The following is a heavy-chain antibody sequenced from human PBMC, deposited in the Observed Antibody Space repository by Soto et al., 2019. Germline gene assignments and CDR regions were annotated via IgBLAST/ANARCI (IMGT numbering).Heavy chain of an antibody. D-gene: IGHD3-16*01. J-gene: IGHJ5*02. CDR2: TNAGNGNT. Sequence: GASVKVSCKASGYTFTSYAMHWVRQAPGQRLEWMGWTNAGNGNTKYSQKFQGRVTITRDTSASTAYMELSSLRSEDTAVYYCARVKRGGWFDPWGQGTLVTVSS. V-gene: IGHV1-3*01. CDR1: GYTFTSYA. CDR3: ARVKRGGWFDP.